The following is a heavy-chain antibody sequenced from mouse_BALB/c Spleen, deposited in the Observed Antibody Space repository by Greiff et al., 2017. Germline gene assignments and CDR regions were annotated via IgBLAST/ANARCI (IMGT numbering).Heavy chain of an antibody. CDR3: ARSHYYGSSIDY. CDR2: INPGSGGT. D-gene: IGHD1-1*01. V-gene: IGHV1-54*01. CDR1: GYAFTNYL. Sequence: VQLQQSGAELVRPGTSVKVSCKASGYAFTNYLIEWVKQRPGQGLEWIGVINPGSGGTNYNEKIKGKATLTADKSSSTAYMQLSSLTSDDSAVYFCARSHYYGSSIDYWGQGTTLTVSS. J-gene: IGHJ2*01.